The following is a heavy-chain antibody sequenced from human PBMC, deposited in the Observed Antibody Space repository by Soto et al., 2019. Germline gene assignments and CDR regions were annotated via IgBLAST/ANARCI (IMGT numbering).Heavy chain of an antibody. J-gene: IGHJ6*02. D-gene: IGHD6-13*01. CDR2: ISSSGSTI. Sequence: PGGSLRLSCAASGFTFSDYYMSWIRQAPGKGLEWVSYISSSGSTIYYAETVKGRFTISRDNAKNSLYLQMNSLRAEDTAVYYCARVLGYGSSWSLSYYYYYGMDVGGQGTTVTVSS. CDR3: ARVLGYGSSWSLSYYYYYGMDV. V-gene: IGHV3-11*01. CDR1: GFTFSDYY.